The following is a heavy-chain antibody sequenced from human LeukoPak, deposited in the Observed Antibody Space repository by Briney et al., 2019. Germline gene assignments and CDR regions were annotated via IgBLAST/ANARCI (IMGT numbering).Heavy chain of an antibody. CDR2: ISGSGGST. CDR3: AKDQHIVVVTATHFDY. D-gene: IGHD2-21*02. CDR1: GFTFSSYA. J-gene: IGHJ4*02. Sequence: PGGSLRLSCAASGFTFSSYAMSWVRQAPGKGLEWVSAISGSGGSTYYADSVKGRFTISRDNSKNTLYLQMNSLRAEGTAVYYCAKDQHIVVVTATHFDYWGQGTLVTVSS. V-gene: IGHV3-23*01.